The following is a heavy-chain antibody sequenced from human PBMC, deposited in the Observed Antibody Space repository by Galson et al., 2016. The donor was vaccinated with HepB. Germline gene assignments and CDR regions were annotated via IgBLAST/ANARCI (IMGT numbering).Heavy chain of an antibody. Sequence: SVKVSCKASGGTFSNYTITWVRQAPGQGPEWMGGIFAIFGTTNYAQKFQGSATITADRSTNTGYMELIGLRSEDTAVYYCATQRVGLVIMSHWGQGTLVTVSS. CDR1: GGTFSNYT. D-gene: IGHD3/OR15-3a*01. CDR3: ATQRVGLVIMSH. V-gene: IGHV1-69*13. J-gene: IGHJ4*02. CDR2: IFAIFGTT.